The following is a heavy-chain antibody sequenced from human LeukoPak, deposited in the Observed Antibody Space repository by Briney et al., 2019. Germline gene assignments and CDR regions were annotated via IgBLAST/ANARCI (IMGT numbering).Heavy chain of an antibody. CDR2: INPNSGGT. J-gene: IGHJ5*02. Sequence: GASVKVSCKASGYTFTGYYMHWVRQAPGQGLEWMGWINPNSGGTNYAQKFQGRVTMTRDTSISIAYMELSRLRSDDTAVYYCAGDGCSSTSCYTNWFDPWGQGTLVTVSS. CDR1: GYTFTGYY. D-gene: IGHD2-2*02. V-gene: IGHV1-2*02. CDR3: AGDGCSSTSCYTNWFDP.